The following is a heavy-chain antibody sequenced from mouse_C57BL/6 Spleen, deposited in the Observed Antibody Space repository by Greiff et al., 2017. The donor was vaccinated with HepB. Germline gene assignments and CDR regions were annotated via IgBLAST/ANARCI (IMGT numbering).Heavy chain of an antibody. D-gene: IGHD2-4*01. CDR3: ASRIYYDYDGLAY. V-gene: IGHV1-78*01. Sequence: VQLQQSDAELVKPGASVKISCKVSGYTFTDHTIHWMKQRPEQGLEWIGYIYPRDGSTKYNEKFKGKATLTADKSSSTAYMQLNSLTSEDSAVYFCASRIYYDYDGLAYWGQGTLVTVSA. J-gene: IGHJ3*01. CDR2: IYPRDGST. CDR1: GYTFTDHT.